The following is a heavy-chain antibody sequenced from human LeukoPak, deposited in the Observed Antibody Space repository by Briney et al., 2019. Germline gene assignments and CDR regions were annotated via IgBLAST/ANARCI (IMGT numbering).Heavy chain of an antibody. J-gene: IGHJ4*02. CDR2: IYPGDSDT. Sequence: GESPKISCKGSGYSFTSYWIVWVRQMPGNSLEWMGTIYPGDSDTRYSPSFQCQVTISADKSISTAYLQWRSLKASDTAMYYCARRNDILTGYTDYWGQGTLVTVSS. CDR3: ARRNDILTGYTDY. CDR1: GYSFTSYW. D-gene: IGHD3-9*01. V-gene: IGHV5-51*01.